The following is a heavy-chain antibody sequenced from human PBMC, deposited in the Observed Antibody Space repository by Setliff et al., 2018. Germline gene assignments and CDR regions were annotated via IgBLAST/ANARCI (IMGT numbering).Heavy chain of an antibody. V-gene: IGHV3-23*03. D-gene: IGHD3-16*02. CDR3: AKSPVRFGIDVVIPSYFDS. Sequence: GGSLRLSCAASGFTFRSNAMNWVRQAPAKGLEWVSVIYTGESTTYYADSVKGRFTVSRDNTKNTLYLQMNDLRAEDTAIYYCAKSPVRFGIDVVIPSYFDSWGPGTLV. CDR1: GFTFRSNA. CDR2: IYTGESTT. J-gene: IGHJ4*02.